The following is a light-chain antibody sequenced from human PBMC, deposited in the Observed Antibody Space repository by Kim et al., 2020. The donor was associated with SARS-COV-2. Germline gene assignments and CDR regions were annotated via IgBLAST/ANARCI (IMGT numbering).Light chain of an antibody. V-gene: IGLV3-19*01. CDR1: SLRKFY. J-gene: IGLJ2*01. CDR2: DEN. Sequence: GQTVRITCQGDSLRKFYATWYQQKSGQAPVLVIYDENERPAGIPDRFSGSTLGNTASLTITGAQAEDEADYYCGSRDTSGNLVVFGGGTQLTVL. CDR3: GSRDTSGNLVV.